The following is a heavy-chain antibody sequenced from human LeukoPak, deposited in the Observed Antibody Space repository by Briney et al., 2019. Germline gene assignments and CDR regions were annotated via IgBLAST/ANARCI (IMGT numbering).Heavy chain of an antibody. Sequence: PSETLSLTCTVSGGSISSYYWSWIRQPPGKGLEWIGYIYYSGSTNYNPSLKSRVTISVDTSKNQFSLTLSSVTAADTAVYYCARVKSSSWYWAFDIWGQGTMVTVSS. J-gene: IGHJ3*02. D-gene: IGHD6-13*01. V-gene: IGHV4-59*01. CDR1: GGSISSYY. CDR3: ARVKSSSWYWAFDI. CDR2: IYYSGST.